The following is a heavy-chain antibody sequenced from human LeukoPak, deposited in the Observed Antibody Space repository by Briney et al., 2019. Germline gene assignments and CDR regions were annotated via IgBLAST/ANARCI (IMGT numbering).Heavy chain of an antibody. D-gene: IGHD4-23*01. CDR1: GYTFTGYR. CDR2: VTPNTGGT. V-gene: IGHV1-2*02. CDR3: ARETVVTQGSYYFDY. J-gene: IGHJ4*02. Sequence: ASVKVSFKASGYTFTGYRLHWVRQAPGQGLEWMGWVTPNTGGTFYAQKFQGRVTMTRDTSISTAYMELSRLRSDDTAVYYCARETVVTQGSYYFDYWGQGTLVTVS.